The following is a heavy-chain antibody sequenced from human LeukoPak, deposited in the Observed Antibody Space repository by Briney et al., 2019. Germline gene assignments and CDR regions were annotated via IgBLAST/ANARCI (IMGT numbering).Heavy chain of an antibody. D-gene: IGHD3-10*01. CDR3: AKRITMVREARVDWFDP. V-gene: IGHV3-43*02. CDR1: GFTFDDYA. Sequence: QPGGSLRLSCAASGFTFDDYAMHWVRQAPGKGLEWVSLISGDGGSTYYADSVKGRFTISRDNSKNTLYLQMNSLRAEDTAVYYCAKRITMVREARVDWFDPWGQGTLVTVSS. CDR2: ISGDGGST. J-gene: IGHJ5*02.